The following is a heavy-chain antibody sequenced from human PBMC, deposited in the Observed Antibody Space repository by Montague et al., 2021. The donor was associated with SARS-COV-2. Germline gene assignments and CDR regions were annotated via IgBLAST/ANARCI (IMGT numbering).Heavy chain of an antibody. Sequence: PALVKPTQTLTLTCTFSGFSLSTSGVFVSWIRQPPGKALEWLALIDWDDDKYYSTSLKTRLTISKDTSKNQVVLTMTNMDPVDTATYYCARISYDILTGYYYGMDVWGQGTTVTVSS. CDR2: IDWDDDK. CDR3: ARISYDILTGYYYGMDV. D-gene: IGHD3-9*01. CDR1: GFSLSTSGVF. V-gene: IGHV2-70*01. J-gene: IGHJ6*02.